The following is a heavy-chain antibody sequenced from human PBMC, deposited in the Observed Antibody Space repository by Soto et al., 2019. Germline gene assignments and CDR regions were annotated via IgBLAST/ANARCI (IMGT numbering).Heavy chain of an antibody. V-gene: IGHV3-30*03. CDR3: APFGSGLY. J-gene: IGHJ4*02. Sequence: GGSLRLSCAASGFTFSSYGMHWVRQAPGKGLEWVAVISYDGSNKYYADSVKGRFTISRDNSKNTLYLQMNSLRAEDTAVYYCAPFGSGLYWGQGTLVTVSS. CDR1: GFTFSSYG. CDR2: ISYDGSNK. D-gene: IGHD2-15*01.